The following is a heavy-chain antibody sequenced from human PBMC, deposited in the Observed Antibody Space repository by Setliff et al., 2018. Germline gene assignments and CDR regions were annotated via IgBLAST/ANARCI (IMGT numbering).Heavy chain of an antibody. D-gene: IGHD3-3*01. CDR2: IYTSWST. J-gene: IGHJ6*03. CDR3: ARLSGFLYIDV. Sequence: PSETLSLTCTVSGGSISNTYYYWSWIRQPAGKGLEWIGQIYTSWSTNYNPSLKSRVTISVDTSKNQFSLKLSSVTAADTAVYYCARLSGFLYIDVWGKGTTVTVSS. V-gene: IGHV4-61*09. CDR1: GGSISNTYYY.